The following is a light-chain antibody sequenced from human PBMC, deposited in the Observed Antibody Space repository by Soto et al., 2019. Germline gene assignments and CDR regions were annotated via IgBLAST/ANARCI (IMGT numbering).Light chain of an antibody. Sequence: QSVLTQPPSASGSPGQSVTISCTGTSSDIGGYNYVSWYQQHPGKAPKLMIYEVSKRPSGVPDRFSGSKSGNTASLTVSGLQAEDEADYYCSSYADRTVAFGGGTKLTVL. CDR1: SSDIGGYNY. V-gene: IGLV2-8*01. J-gene: IGLJ2*01. CDR2: EVS. CDR3: SSYADRTVA.